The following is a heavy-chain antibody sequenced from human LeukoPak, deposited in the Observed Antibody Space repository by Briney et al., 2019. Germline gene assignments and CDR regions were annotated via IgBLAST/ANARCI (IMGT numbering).Heavy chain of an antibody. D-gene: IGHD6-19*01. CDR2: ISAYNGNT. CDR3: ARRWGQQAGTPYNWFDP. J-gene: IGHJ5*02. Sequence: ASVKVSCKASGYTFTSYGIGWVRQAPGQGLEWMGWISAYNGNTNYAQKLQGRVTMTADTSTSTAYMELRSLRSDDTAVYYCARRWGQQAGTPYNWFDPWGQGTLVTVSS. CDR1: GYTFTSYG. V-gene: IGHV1-18*01.